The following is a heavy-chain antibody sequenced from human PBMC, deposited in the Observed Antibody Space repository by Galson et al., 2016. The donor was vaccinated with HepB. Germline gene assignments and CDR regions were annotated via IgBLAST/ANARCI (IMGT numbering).Heavy chain of an antibody. CDR1: GLTFSDYG. CDR3: ASDPRFHKDEFWNGYYGYGLDF. J-gene: IGHJ6*02. Sequence: SLRLSCAASGLTFSDYGMNWVRQAPGKGLEWISYISSSGSTKYYADSVKDRFTSSRDNAKNSVYLQMNSLRDEDTAVYYCASDPRFHKDEFWNGYYGYGLDFWGQGTTVTVSS. CDR2: ISSSGSTK. V-gene: IGHV3-48*02. D-gene: IGHD3-3*01.